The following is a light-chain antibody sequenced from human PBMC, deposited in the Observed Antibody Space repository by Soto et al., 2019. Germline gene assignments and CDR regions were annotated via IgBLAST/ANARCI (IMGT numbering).Light chain of an antibody. J-gene: IGKJ1*01. CDR1: QSVSSSY. Sequence: EIVVTQSPATLSVSPGVRATLSCRAIQSVSSSYLAWYQQKPGQAPRLLIYGASSRATGIPDRFSGSGSGTDFTLTISRLEPEDFAVYYCQQYGSSPPWTFGQGTKVDIK. CDR2: GAS. V-gene: IGKV3-20*01. CDR3: QQYGSSPPWT.